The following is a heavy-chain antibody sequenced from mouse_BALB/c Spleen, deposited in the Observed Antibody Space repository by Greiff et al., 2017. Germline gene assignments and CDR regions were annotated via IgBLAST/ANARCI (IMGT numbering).Heavy chain of an antibody. V-gene: IGHV1-87*01. CDR1: GYTFTSYW. CDR2: IYPGDGDT. D-gene: IGHD2-4*01. Sequence: SGAELARPGASVKLSCKASGYTFTSYWMQWVKQRPGQGLEWIGAIYPGDGDTRYTQKFKGKATLTADKSSSTAYMQLSSLASEDSAVYYGARGLEGWGQGTTLTVSS. J-gene: IGHJ2*01. CDR3: ARGLEG.